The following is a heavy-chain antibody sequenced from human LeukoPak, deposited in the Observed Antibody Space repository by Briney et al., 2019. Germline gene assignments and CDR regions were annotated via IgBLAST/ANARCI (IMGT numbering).Heavy chain of an antibody. Sequence: PSETLSLTCTVSGDSINAYYWGWIRQPPGKGLEWIGYIYFRGTTKYNPSLESRVTISVDTSKNQFSLKLSSVTAADTAAYYCARRRAEGGSNGHYNWFDPWGQGILVTVSS. V-gene: IGHV4-59*08. D-gene: IGHD6-13*01. CDR3: ARRRAEGGSNGHYNWFDP. CDR2: IYFRGTT. CDR1: GDSINAYY. J-gene: IGHJ5*02.